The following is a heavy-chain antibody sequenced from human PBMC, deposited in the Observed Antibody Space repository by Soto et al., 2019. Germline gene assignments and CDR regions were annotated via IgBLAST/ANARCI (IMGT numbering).Heavy chain of an antibody. Sequence: SQTLSLTCAISGDSVSSNSAAWNWIRKSPSRGLEWLGRTYYRSKWFNDYAVSVKSRITINPDTSKNQFSLQLNSVTPEDTAVYYCARKDPRSAFDIWGQGTMVTVSS. CDR3: ARKDPRSAFDI. V-gene: IGHV6-1*01. J-gene: IGHJ3*02. CDR2: TYYRSKWFN. CDR1: GDSVSSNSAA.